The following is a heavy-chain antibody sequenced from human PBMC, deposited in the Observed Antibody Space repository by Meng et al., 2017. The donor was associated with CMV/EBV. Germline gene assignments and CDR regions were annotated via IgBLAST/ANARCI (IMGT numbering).Heavy chain of an antibody. J-gene: IGHJ3*02. CDR1: GFTFSNAW. CDR2: IKSKTDGGTT. Sequence: GGSLRLSCAASGFTFSNAWMSWVRQAPGKGLEWVGRIKSKTDGGTTDYAAPVKGRFTISRDDSKNTLYLQMNSLKTEDTAVYYCTTSRITIFGVVAGDAFDIWGQGTMVTVSS. CDR3: TTSRITIFGVVAGDAFDI. V-gene: IGHV3-15*01. D-gene: IGHD3-3*01.